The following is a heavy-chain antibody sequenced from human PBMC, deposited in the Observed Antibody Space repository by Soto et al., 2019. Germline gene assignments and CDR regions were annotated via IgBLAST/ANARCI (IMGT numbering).Heavy chain of an antibody. CDR2: ISSSSSAI. CDR3: ARARSGYDSAY. D-gene: IGHD5-12*01. CDR1: GSTFSTYG. Sequence: GGSLRLSCAASGSTFSTYGMNWVRQAPGKGLEWISYISSSSSAIYYADSVKGRFTISRDNAKNSLYLQMNSLRADDTAVYYCARARSGYDSAYWGQGTLVTVSS. J-gene: IGHJ4*02. V-gene: IGHV3-48*01.